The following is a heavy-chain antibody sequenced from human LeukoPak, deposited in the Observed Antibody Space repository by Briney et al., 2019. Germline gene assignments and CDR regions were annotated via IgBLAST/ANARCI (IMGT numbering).Heavy chain of an antibody. CDR1: GFTFSSYG. CDR3: AKAAVATTYGGFDY. Sequence: GGSLRLSCAASGFTFSSYGMHWVRQAPDKGLDWVAVISYDGSNKDYADSVKGRLTISRDNSKNTLYLQMNSLRPEDTAVYYCAKAAVATTYGGFDYWGQGTLVTVSS. V-gene: IGHV3-30*18. J-gene: IGHJ4*02. D-gene: IGHD5-12*01. CDR2: ISYDGSNK.